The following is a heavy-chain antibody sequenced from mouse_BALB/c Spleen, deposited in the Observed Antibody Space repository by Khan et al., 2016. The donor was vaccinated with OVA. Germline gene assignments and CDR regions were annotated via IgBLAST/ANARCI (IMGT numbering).Heavy chain of an antibody. CDR2: ISSDSSTI. V-gene: IGHV5-17*02. Sequence: EVELVESGGGLVQPGGSRKLSCAASGFTFSSFGMHWVRQAPEKGLEWVAYISSDSSTIYYADTVKGRFTISRDNPKNTLFLQMTSLRSDDTAMYYCTRSFYYGYYFDYGGQGTTLTVSS. CDR1: GFTFSSFG. J-gene: IGHJ2*01. CDR3: TRSFYYGYYFDY. D-gene: IGHD1-1*01.